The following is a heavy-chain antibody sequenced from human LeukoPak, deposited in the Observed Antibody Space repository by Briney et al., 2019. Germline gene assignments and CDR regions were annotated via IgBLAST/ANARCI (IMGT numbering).Heavy chain of an antibody. Sequence: GAXVKVSCKASGYTFTSYYMHWVRQAPGQGLEWMGIINPSGGSTSYAQKLQGRVTMNRETSTSTVYMELSSLRSEDTAVYYCARDGVPYYDSSGYHFDYWGQGTLVTVSS. J-gene: IGHJ4*02. V-gene: IGHV1-46*01. CDR1: GYTFTSYY. CDR3: ARDGVPYYDSSGYHFDY. D-gene: IGHD3-22*01. CDR2: INPSGGST.